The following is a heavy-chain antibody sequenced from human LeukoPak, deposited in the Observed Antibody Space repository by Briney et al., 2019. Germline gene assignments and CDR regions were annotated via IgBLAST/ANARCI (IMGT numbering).Heavy chain of an antibody. J-gene: IGHJ1*01. V-gene: IGHV1-69*06. D-gene: IGHD3-10*01. CDR3: AREGTGSSLSEYFQH. Sequence: SVKVSCKASRGTFSSYAISWVRQAPGQGLEWMGGIIPIFGTANYAQKFQGRVTITADKSTSTAYMELSSLRSEDTAVYYCAREGTGSSLSEYFQHWGQGTLVTVSS. CDR1: RGTFSSYA. CDR2: IIPIFGTA.